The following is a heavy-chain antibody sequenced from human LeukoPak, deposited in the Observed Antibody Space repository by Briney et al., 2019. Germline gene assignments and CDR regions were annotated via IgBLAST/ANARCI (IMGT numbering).Heavy chain of an antibody. J-gene: IGHJ4*02. V-gene: IGHV3-23*01. D-gene: IGHD5-18*01. CDR3: ARDRDTAIDY. Sequence: GGSLRLSCAASGFTFNSYAMSWVRQAPGKGLEWVSAISGSGGSTYYADSVKGRFTISRDNAKNTLYLQMNSLRAEDTAVYYCARDRDTAIDYWGQGTLVTVSS. CDR2: ISGSGGST. CDR1: GFTFNSYA.